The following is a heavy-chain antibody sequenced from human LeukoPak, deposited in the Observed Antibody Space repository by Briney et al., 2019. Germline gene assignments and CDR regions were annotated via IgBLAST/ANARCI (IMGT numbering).Heavy chain of an antibody. J-gene: IGHJ4*02. CDR3: ARYAYGGYYFDY. CDR1: GDSISGYY. D-gene: IGHD3-16*01. Sequence: SETLSLTCTVSGDSISGYYWTWIRQPPGKGLEWIAYIYYSGSTNYNPSLKSRVTISVDTSKNQFSLTLTSVTAADTAVYYCARYAYGGYYFDYWGQGPLVTVSS. V-gene: IGHV4-59*01. CDR2: IYYSGST.